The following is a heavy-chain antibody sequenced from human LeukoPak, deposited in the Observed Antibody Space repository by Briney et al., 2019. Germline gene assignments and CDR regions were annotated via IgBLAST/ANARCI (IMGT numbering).Heavy chain of an antibody. J-gene: IGHJ4*02. V-gene: IGHV3-21*01. CDR1: GFTFRDYA. Sequence: GGSLRLSCAASGFTFRDYAVNWVRQAPGKGLEWLSSITSSSHAIFYADSVRGRFTISRDNAKKSPYLQMDSLRADDTAMYYCVVAASSVSDFDSWGQGTLVTVSS. CDR2: ITSSSHAI. CDR3: VVAASSVSDFDS. D-gene: IGHD1-26*01.